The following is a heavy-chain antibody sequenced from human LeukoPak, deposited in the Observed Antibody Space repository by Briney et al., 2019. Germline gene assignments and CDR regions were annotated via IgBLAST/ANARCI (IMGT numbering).Heavy chain of an antibody. Sequence: GGSLRLSCAASGFTFSSHAMHWVRQAPGKGLEWVANIKQDGSEKNYVDSVKGRFTISRDNAKNSLYLQMNSLRAEDTAVYYCARRRCSSTSCFEDYWGQGTLVTVSS. CDR1: GFTFSSHA. J-gene: IGHJ4*02. V-gene: IGHV3-7*01. D-gene: IGHD2-2*01. CDR3: ARRRCSSTSCFEDY. CDR2: IKQDGSEK.